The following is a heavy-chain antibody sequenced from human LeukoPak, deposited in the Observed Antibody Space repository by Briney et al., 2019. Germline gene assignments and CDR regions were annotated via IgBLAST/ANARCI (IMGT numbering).Heavy chain of an antibody. Sequence: SETLSVTCTVSGGSISSYYWSWIRQPPGKGLEWIGYIYYSGSTNYNPSPKSRVTISVDTSKNQFSLKLSSVTAADTAVYYCARLSSVSSSGWYYFDYWGQGTLVTDSS. CDR1: GGSISSYY. J-gene: IGHJ4*02. V-gene: IGHV4-59*08. D-gene: IGHD6-19*01. CDR3: ARLSSVSSSGWYYFDY. CDR2: IYYSGST.